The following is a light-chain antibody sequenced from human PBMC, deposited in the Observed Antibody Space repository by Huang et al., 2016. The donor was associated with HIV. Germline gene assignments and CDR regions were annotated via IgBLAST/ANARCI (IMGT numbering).Light chain of an antibody. CDR1: RTVSTN. V-gene: IGKV3-15*01. CDR3: HQYNNWLLS. J-gene: IGKJ4*01. Sequence: IVMTQSPATLSVSPGERVTLSCRANRTVSTNLAWYQQRPCQAPRLLICGSSTRAPGVPARVSGRGSGTDFSLTISSLQSEDFALYYCHQYNNWLLSFGGGTRVDI. CDR2: GSS.